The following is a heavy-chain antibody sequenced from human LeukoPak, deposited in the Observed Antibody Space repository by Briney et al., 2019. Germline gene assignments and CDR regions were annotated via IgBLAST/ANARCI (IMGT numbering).Heavy chain of an antibody. CDR2: IYYSGST. J-gene: IGHJ4*02. V-gene: IGHV4-39*02. CDR1: GGSISSSSYY. D-gene: IGHD2-2*01. CDR3: ARDKLGYCSSTSCATRGFDY. Sequence: PSETLSLTCTVSGGSISSSSYYWGWIRQPPGKGLEWIGSIYYSGSTYYNPSLKSRVTISVDTSKNQFSLKLSSVTAADTAVYYCARDKLGYCSSTSCATRGFDYWGQGTLVTVSS.